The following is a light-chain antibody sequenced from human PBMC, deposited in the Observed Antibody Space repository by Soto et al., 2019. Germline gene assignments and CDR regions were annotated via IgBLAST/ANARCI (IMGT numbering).Light chain of an antibody. V-gene: IGKV3-20*01. CDR2: GAS. J-gene: IGKJ1*01. CDR1: QSVNSIY. CDR3: QQYGSSTWT. Sequence: EIVLTQSPGTLSLSPGGRATLSCRASQSVNSIYLAWYQQKPGQAPRLLISGASSRATGIPDRFSGSGSATDFTLTNSRLEPEDVAVYYCQQYGSSTWTFGQGTKVEIK.